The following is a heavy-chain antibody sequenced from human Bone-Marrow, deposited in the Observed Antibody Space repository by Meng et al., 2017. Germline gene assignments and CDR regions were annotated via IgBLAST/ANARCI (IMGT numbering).Heavy chain of an antibody. Sequence: GGSLRLSCAASGFTFSSYGMSWVRQAPGKGLEWVANIKQDGSEKYYVDSVKGRFTISRDSAKNSLYLQMNSLRAEDTAVYYCAREGGSYYDSSGYRYFDHWGQGTLVTVSS. CDR2: IKQDGSEK. V-gene: IGHV3-7*01. CDR1: GFTFSSYG. CDR3: AREGGSYYDSSGYRYFDH. D-gene: IGHD3-22*01. J-gene: IGHJ4*01.